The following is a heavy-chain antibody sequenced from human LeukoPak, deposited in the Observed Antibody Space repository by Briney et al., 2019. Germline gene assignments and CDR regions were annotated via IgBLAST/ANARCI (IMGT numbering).Heavy chain of an antibody. CDR3: ARSGGVGLWSYYYGMDV. CDR1: GGSISSGGYC. CDR2: IYYSGST. D-gene: IGHD5-18*01. Sequence: SETLSLTCTVSGGSISSGGYCWSWIRQHPGKGLEWIGYIYYSGSTYYNPSLKSRVTISVDTSKNQFSLKLSSVTAADTAVYYCARSGGVGLWSYYYGMDVWGQGTTVTVSS. V-gene: IGHV4-31*03. J-gene: IGHJ6*02.